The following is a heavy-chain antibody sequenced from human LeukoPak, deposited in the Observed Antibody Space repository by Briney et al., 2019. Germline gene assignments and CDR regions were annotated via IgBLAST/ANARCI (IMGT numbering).Heavy chain of an antibody. D-gene: IGHD3-16*01. CDR3: ARDLTGGEYFDS. Sequence: GGSLRLSCAASGFTLSSFKMTWVRQAPGKGLEWVASISPSSSYISYADSLKGRVTVSRDNTKNSVFLQMRSLRAEDTAVYYCARDLTGGEYFDSWGQGTLVSVSS. CDR1: GFTLSSFK. CDR2: ISPSSSYI. V-gene: IGHV3-21*01. J-gene: IGHJ4*02.